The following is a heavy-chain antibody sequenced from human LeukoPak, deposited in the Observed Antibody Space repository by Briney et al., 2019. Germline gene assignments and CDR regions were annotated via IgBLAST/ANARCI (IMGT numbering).Heavy chain of an antibody. CDR3: AREGPLQSVDY. CDR1: GFTFSSYS. D-gene: IGHD4-11*01. Sequence: GGSLRLSCAASGFTFSSYSMNWVRQAPGKGLEWVSSISSSSSYIYYADSVKGRFTISRDNAKNSLYLRMNSLRAEDTAVYYCAREGPLQSVDYWGQGTLVTVSS. J-gene: IGHJ4*02. V-gene: IGHV3-21*01. CDR2: ISSSSSYI.